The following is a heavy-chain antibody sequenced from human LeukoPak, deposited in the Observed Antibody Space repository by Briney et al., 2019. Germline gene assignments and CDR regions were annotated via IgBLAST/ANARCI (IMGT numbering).Heavy chain of an antibody. CDR1: GGSISSYH. J-gene: IGHJ5*01. V-gene: IGHV4-4*07. D-gene: IGHD3-10*01. CDR3: ARDRGLDGSDQLDS. CDR2: INSNRDT. Sequence: SETLSLTCTVSGGSISSYHWIWIRQPAGKGLEWIGRINSNRDTVYNPSLKSRATMSLDMTNNQFSLKLSSVTAADTAVYYCARDRGLDGSDQLDSWGPGPWSPSPQ.